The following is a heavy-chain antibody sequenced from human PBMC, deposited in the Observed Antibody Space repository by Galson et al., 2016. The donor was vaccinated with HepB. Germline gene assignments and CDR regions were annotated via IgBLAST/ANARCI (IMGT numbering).Heavy chain of an antibody. Sequence: TLSLTCTVSGGSISSGDYYWSWVRQPPGKGLEWIGYIYYSGSTYYNPSLKSRVTISVDTSKNQFSLKLSSVTAADTAVYYCARQNYYDSSGSKWEEAFDIWGQGTMVTVSS. CDR1: GGSISSGDYY. J-gene: IGHJ3*02. V-gene: IGHV4-30-4*01. CDR2: IYYSGST. CDR3: ARQNYYDSSGSKWEEAFDI. D-gene: IGHD3-22*01.